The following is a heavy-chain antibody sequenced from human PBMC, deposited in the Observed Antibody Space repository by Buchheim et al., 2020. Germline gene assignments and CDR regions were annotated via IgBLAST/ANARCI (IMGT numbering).Heavy chain of an antibody. CDR3: ARDGGSYIRLDY. Sequence: QVQLVESGGGVVQPGRSLRLSCAASGFTFSSYAMHWVRQAPGKGLEWVAVISYDGSNKYYADSVKGRFTISRDNSKNTLYLQMNSLRAEDTAVYYCARDGGSYIRLDYWGQGTL. CDR2: ISYDGSNK. CDR1: GFTFSSYA. J-gene: IGHJ4*02. V-gene: IGHV3-30-3*01. D-gene: IGHD1-26*01.